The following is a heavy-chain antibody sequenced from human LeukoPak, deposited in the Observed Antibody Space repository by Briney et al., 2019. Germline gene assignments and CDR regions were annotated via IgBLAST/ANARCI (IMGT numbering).Heavy chain of an antibody. Sequence: SETLSLTCTVSGGSISSSSYYWGWIRQPPGKGLEWIGSIYYSGTTYYNPSLKSRVTISVDTSKNQFSLKLSSVTAADTAVYYCASSSVISSSPYYFDYWGQGTLVTVSS. J-gene: IGHJ4*02. CDR3: ASSSVISSSPYYFDY. CDR1: GGSISSSSYY. V-gene: IGHV4-39*07. CDR2: IYYSGTT. D-gene: IGHD2-2*01.